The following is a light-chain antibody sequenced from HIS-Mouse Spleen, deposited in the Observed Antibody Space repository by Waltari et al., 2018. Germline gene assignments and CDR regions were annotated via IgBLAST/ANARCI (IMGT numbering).Light chain of an antibody. CDR1: QGISSH. V-gene: IGKV1-9*01. CDR3: QQLNSYPPT. CDR2: AAS. Sequence: DIQLTQSPSFLSASVGDRVTITCRASQGISSHLAWYQQKPGKAPQLLIYAASTLQSGVPSSFSGSGSETELTLKISSLQPKYCATYFCQQLNSYPPTFGQGTKVEIK. J-gene: IGKJ1*01.